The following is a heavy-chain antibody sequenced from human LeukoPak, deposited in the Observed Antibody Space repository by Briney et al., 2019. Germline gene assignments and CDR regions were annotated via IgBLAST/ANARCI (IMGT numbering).Heavy chain of an antibody. V-gene: IGHV4-61*01. J-gene: IGHJ4*02. Sequence: SETLSLTCTVSGGSVSSGSYYWSWIRQPPGKGLEWIGYIYYSGSTNYNPSLKSRVTISVDTSKNQFSLKLSSVTAADTAVYYCARDRNWNSPVCFDYWGQGTLVTVSS. CDR1: GGSVSSGSYY. CDR2: IYYSGST. CDR3: ARDRNWNSPVCFDY. D-gene: IGHD1-7*01.